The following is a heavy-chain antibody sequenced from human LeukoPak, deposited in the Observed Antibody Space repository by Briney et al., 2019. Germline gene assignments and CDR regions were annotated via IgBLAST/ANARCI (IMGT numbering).Heavy chain of an antibody. CDR1: GFILSGYF. Sequence: GGSLRLSCAASGFILSGYFMSWVRQAPGKGLEWVASIKHDGSEEYYVDSVRGRFTISRDNTKSSLYLQMSSLRAEDTAVYYCATDRGWRTSGYYLYYFESWGQGTLVTVSS. J-gene: IGHJ4*02. V-gene: IGHV3-7*01. CDR2: IKHDGSEE. D-gene: IGHD3-3*01. CDR3: ATDRGWRTSGYYLYYFES.